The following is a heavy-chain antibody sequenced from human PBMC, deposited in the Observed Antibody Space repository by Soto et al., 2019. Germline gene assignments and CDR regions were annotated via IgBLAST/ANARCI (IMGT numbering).Heavy chain of an antibody. V-gene: IGHV4-31*03. CDR1: GGSISSGGYF. J-gene: IGHJ6*02. Sequence: QVQLQESGPGLVKPSQTLFLTCTVSGGSISSGGYFWGWIRQHPGKGLEWIGFIYYSGSTYYNPSLTSRVTISVDTSKNQFSLKLSSVTAADTAVYYCAREGAAPYYYYGMDVWGQGTTVTVSS. D-gene: IGHD6-6*01. CDR3: AREGAAPYYYYGMDV. CDR2: IYYSGST.